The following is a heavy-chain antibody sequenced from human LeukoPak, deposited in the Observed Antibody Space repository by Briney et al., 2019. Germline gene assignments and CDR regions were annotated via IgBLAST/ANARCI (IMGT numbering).Heavy chain of an antibody. CDR2: INHSGST. Sequence: PSETLSLTCAVSGGSFSGYYWSWIRQPPGKGLEWIGEINHSGSTNYNPSLKSRVTISVDTSKNQFSLKLSSVTAADTAVYYCARGSGYYDILTGLRQNWFDPWGQGTLVTVSS. J-gene: IGHJ5*02. CDR3: ARGSGYYDILTGLRQNWFDP. D-gene: IGHD3-9*01. CDR1: GGSFSGYY. V-gene: IGHV4-34*01.